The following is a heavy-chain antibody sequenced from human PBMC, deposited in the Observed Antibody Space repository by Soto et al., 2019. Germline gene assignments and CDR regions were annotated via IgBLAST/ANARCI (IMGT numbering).Heavy chain of an antibody. D-gene: IGHD1-26*01. J-gene: IGHJ3*02. CDR2: IIPILGIA. CDR3: ATALPGAAFDI. V-gene: IGHV1-69*02. CDR1: GGTFSSYT. Sequence: QVQLVQSGAEVKKPGSSVMVSCKASGGTFSSYTISWVRQAPGQGLEWMGRIIPILGIANYAQKFQGRVTITADKSTSTAYMELSSLRSEDTAVYYCATALPGAAFDIWGQGTMVTVSS.